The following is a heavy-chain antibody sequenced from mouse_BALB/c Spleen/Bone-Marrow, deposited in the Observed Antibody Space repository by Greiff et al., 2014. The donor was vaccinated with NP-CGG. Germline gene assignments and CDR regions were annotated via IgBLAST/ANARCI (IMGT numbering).Heavy chain of an antibody. CDR1: GYTFTNYY. Sequence: QVQLQQSGAELVKPGASVKLSCKTSGYTFTNYYIYWVKQRPGQGLEWIGEINTGNGGTNFNERFKSKATLTVDKSSTTAYILLTSLTSEDSAVYYCARGSPYWGQGTLVTVSA. V-gene: IGHV1S81*02. CDR2: INTGNGGT. CDR3: ARGSPY. J-gene: IGHJ3*01. D-gene: IGHD6-2*01.